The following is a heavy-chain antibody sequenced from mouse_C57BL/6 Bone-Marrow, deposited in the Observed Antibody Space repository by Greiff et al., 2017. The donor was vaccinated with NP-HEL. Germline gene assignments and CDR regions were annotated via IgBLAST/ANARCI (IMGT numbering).Heavy chain of an antibody. CDR3: AGHYRGLYYYAIDY. D-gene: IGHD2-12*01. J-gene: IGHJ4*01. V-gene: IGHV5-17*01. Sequence: EVKLLESGGGLVKPGGSLKLSCAASGFTFSDYGMHWVRQAPEKGLEWVAYISRGSSTIYYADTVKGRFTFSRDNAKNTLFLQMTSLRSEDMAMYYCAGHYRGLYYYAIDYWGQGTSVTVSA. CDR1: GFTFSDYG. CDR2: ISRGSSTI.